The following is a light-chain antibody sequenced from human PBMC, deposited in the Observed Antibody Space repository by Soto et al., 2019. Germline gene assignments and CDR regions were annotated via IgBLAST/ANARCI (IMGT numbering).Light chain of an antibody. CDR1: SSDVGGYNY. CDR2: NAF. CDR3: SSYRGSNTVV. J-gene: IGLJ2*01. V-gene: IGLV2-14*03. Sequence: QSVLTQPASVSGSPGQSITISCTGTSSDVGGYNYVSWYQHHPGRAPKLMIYNAFDRPSGVSNRFCGSKSGNTASLTISGLQAEDEADYYCSSYRGSNTVVFGGGTQLTVL.